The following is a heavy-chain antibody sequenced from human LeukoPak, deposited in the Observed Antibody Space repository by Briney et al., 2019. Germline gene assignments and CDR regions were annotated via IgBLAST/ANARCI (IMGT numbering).Heavy chain of an antibody. CDR2: FYYSGST. J-gene: IGHJ4*02. Sequence: SQTLSLTCTVSGGSISSGDYYWSWLRQPPGKVLEWIGYFYYSGSTYYNPSLKSRVTISVDTSKNQFSLKLSSGTAADTAVYYCARKFISYVDYWGQGTLVTVSS. CDR3: ARKFISYVDY. CDR1: GGSISSGDYY. V-gene: IGHV4-30-4*01.